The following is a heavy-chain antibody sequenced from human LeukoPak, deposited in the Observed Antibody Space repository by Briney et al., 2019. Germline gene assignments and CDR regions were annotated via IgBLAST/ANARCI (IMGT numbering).Heavy chain of an antibody. CDR1: GFTFSSYA. V-gene: IGHV3-23*01. Sequence: GGSLRLSCAASGFTFSSYAMSWVRQAPGKGLEWVSAISGSGGSTYYADSVKGRFTISRDNSKNTLYLQMNSLRAEDTAVYYCAKGGGYRPTKYCFDYWGQGSLVTVSS. J-gene: IGHJ4*02. CDR3: AKGGGYRPTKYCFDY. D-gene: IGHD1-26*01. CDR2: ISGSGGST.